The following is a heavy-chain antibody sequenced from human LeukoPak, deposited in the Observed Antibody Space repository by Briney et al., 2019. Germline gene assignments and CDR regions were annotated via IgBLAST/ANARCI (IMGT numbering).Heavy chain of an antibody. D-gene: IGHD6-13*01. J-gene: IGHJ6*03. V-gene: IGHV1-46*01. CDR3: ARGLAAADHYYYTDV. CDR2: INPSGGST. CDR1: GYTFTSYY. Sequence: ASVKVSCKASGYTFTSYYMHWVRQAPGQGLEWMGIINPSGGSTSYAQKFQGRVTMTRDMSTSTVYMELSSLRSEDTAVYYCARGLAAADHYYYTDVWGKGTTVTVSS.